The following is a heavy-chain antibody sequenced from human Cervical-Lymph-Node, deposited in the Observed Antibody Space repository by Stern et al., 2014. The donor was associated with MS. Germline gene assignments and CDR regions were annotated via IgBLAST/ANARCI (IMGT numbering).Heavy chain of an antibody. CDR3: AHTTVTFDEAYGLDV. CDR2: IYWDADE. J-gene: IGHJ6*02. Sequence: QDTLRESGPTLVKPTQTLTLTCTFSGFSLNTSGEGVGWIRQPPGKALEWLAVIYWDADERYSPSLNSRLTITKDTSKNQVVLTMANMDPVDTGTYYCAHTTVTFDEAYGLDVWGQGTTVTVSS. D-gene: IGHD4-17*01. V-gene: IGHV2-5*02. CDR1: GFSLNTSGEG.